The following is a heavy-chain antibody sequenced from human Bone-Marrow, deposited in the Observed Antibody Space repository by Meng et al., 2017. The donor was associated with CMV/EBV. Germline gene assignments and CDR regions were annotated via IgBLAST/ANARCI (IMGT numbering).Heavy chain of an antibody. CDR2: IRYDGSNK. Sequence: GESLKISCAASGFTFSSYGMHWVRQAPGKGLEWVAFIRYDGSNKYYADSVKGRFTISRDNSKNTLYLQMNSLRAEDTAVYYCAKDASRLRDGYNTNWGQGTLVTVSS. CDR1: GFTFSSYG. V-gene: IGHV3-30*02. CDR3: AKDASRLRDGYNTN. J-gene: IGHJ4*02. D-gene: IGHD5-24*01.